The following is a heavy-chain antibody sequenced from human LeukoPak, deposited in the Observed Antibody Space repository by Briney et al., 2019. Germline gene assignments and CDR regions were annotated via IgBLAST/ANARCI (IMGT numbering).Heavy chain of an antibody. Sequence: ASVKVSCKAFGYTFTSYDINWVRQATGQGLEWMGWMNPNSGNTGYAQKFQGRVTMTGNTSISTAYMELSSLRSEDTAVYYCARFYTGGYSYGYWYYYYGMDVWGQGTTVTVSS. CDR3: ARFYTGGYSYGYWYYYYGMDV. J-gene: IGHJ6*02. CDR2: MNPNSGNT. D-gene: IGHD5-18*01. CDR1: GYTFTSYD. V-gene: IGHV1-8*01.